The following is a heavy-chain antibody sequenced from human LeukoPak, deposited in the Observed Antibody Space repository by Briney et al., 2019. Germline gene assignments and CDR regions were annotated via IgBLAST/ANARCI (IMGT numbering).Heavy chain of an antibody. V-gene: IGHV3-30*02. CDR1: GFTFSSYG. CDR2: IRYDGSNK. D-gene: IGHD3-10*01. Sequence: GGSLRLSWAASGFTFSSYGMHWVRQAPGKGLEWVAFIRYDGSNKYYADSVKGRFTISRDNAKNSLYRQMNSLRAEDTAVYYCAKRGFGELGHYWGQATLVTVSS. CDR3: AKRGFGELGHY. J-gene: IGHJ4*02.